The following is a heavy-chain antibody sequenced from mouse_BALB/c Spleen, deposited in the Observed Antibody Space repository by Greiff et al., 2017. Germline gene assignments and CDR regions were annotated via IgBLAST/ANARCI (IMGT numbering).Heavy chain of an antibody. CDR3: ARENGYDPAY. J-gene: IGHJ3*01. D-gene: IGHD2-2*01. Sequence: VQLQQSGPGLVKPSQSLSLTCTVTGYSITSDYAWNWIRQFPGNKLEWMGYISYSGSTSYNPSLKSRISITRDTSKNQFFLQLNSVTTEDTATYYCARENGYDPAYWGQGTLVTVSA. V-gene: IGHV3-2*02. CDR1: GYSITSDYA. CDR2: ISYSGST.